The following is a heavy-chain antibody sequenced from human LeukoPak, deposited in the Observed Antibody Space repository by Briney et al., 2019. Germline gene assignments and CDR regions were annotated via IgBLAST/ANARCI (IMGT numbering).Heavy chain of an antibody. J-gene: IGHJ6*02. Sequence: GGSLRLSCAASGFTVSSNYMTWVRQAPGKGLEWVSLIYSAGGTYYTDSVKGRFTISRHSSKNTLYLQMNSLRAEDTAVYYCAKVSDMVRGVIGYYYYGMDVWGQGTTVTVSS. CDR1: GFTVSSNY. CDR3: AKVSDMVRGVIGYYYYGMDV. D-gene: IGHD3-10*01. CDR2: IYSAGGT. V-gene: IGHV3-53*04.